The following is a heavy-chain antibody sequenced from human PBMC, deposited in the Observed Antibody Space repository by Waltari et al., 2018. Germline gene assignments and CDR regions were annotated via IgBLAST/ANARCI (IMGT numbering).Heavy chain of an antibody. CDR3: AVRRGYSGYEDFDY. CDR2: IVVGSGNT. CDR1: GFTFTSSA. Sequence: QMQLVQSGPEVKKPGTSVKVSCKASGFTFTSSAVQWVRQARGQRLEWIGGIVVGSGNTNYAQKFQERVTITRDMSTSTAYMELSSLRSEDTAVYYCAVRRGYSGYEDFDYWGQGTLVTVSS. D-gene: IGHD5-12*01. J-gene: IGHJ4*02. V-gene: IGHV1-58*01.